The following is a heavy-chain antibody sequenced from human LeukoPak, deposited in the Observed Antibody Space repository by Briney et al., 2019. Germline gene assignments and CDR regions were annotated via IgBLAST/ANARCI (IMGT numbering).Heavy chain of an antibody. CDR3: ARDLDLSSHGDYIPYFDY. CDR1: GFTFSSYG. J-gene: IGHJ4*02. V-gene: IGHV3-30*02. Sequence: GGSLRLSCAASGFTFSSYGMHWVRQAPGKGLEWVAFIRYDGSNKYYADSVKGRFTISRDNSKNTLYLQMNSLRAEDTAVYYCARDLDLSSHGDYIPYFDYWGQGTLVTVSS. CDR2: IRYDGSNK. D-gene: IGHD4-17*01.